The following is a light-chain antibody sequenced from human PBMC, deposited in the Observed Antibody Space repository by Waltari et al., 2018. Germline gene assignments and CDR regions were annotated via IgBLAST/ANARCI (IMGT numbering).Light chain of an antibody. CDR2: EVN. Sequence: QSALTQPPSASGSPGQSVTISCSGTTSDIGTYKSVSWFQQHPGRAPKLLIYEVNKRPSGVPDRFSGSKSDNRASLTVSGLQADDEAVYHCSSYAGSNTLVFGGGTKLTVL. CDR3: SSYAGSNTLV. V-gene: IGLV2-8*01. J-gene: IGLJ2*01. CDR1: TSDIGTYKS.